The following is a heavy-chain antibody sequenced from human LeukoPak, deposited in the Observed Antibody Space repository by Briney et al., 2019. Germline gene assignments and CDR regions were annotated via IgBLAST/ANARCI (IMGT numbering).Heavy chain of an antibody. Sequence: ASVTVSCKASGYTFTSYGISWVRQAPGQGLEWMGWINPHSGGTNYAQKFQGGVTMTRDTSITTAYMELSSLRSDDTAVYYCARDVGEYCSSTNCYASHYWGQGTLVTVSS. V-gene: IGHV1-2*02. CDR2: INPHSGGT. J-gene: IGHJ4*02. D-gene: IGHD2-2*01. CDR1: GYTFTSYG. CDR3: ARDVGEYCSSTNCYASHY.